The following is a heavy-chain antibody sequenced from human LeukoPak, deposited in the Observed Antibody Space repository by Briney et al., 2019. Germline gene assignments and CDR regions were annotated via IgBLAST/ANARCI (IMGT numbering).Heavy chain of an antibody. D-gene: IGHD6-13*01. CDR3: ARADYSSTWSHDYYYMDV. CDR2: IYTSGTT. V-gene: IGHV4-4*07. CDR1: GGSISNYY. J-gene: IGHJ6*03. Sequence: SETLSLTCTVSGGSISNYYWSWIRQPAGKGLEWIGRIYTSGTTHYNPSLKSRVTMSVDTSKNQFSLKLSSVTAADTAVYYCARADYSSTWSHDYYYMDVWGKGTTVTISS.